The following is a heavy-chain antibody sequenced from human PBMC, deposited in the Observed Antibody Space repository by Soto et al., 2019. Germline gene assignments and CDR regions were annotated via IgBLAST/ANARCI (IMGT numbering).Heavy chain of an antibody. CDR2: IIPIFGTA. J-gene: IGHJ4*02. CDR3: ASGSAGYYDSSGP. Sequence: SVKVSCKXSGGTFSSYAISWVRQAPGQGLEWMGGIIPIFGTANYAQKFQGRVTITADESTSTAYMELSSLRSEDTAVYYCASGSAGYYDSSGPWGQGTLVTVSS. CDR1: GGTFSSYA. D-gene: IGHD3-22*01. V-gene: IGHV1-69*13.